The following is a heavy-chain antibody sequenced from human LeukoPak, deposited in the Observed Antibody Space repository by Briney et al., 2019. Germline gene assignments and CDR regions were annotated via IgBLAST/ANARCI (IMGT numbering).Heavy chain of an antibody. D-gene: IGHD6-19*01. Sequence: GGSLRLSCAASGFTVSSNYMTWVRQAPGKGLEWVSYISSTNGHTYYADSVNGRFTISRDTAKNSLYLQMNSLRVEDTAIYFCARDRDSSGLYGGADLWGQGVLVTVSA. J-gene: IGHJ5*02. CDR1: GFTVSSNY. CDR2: ISSTNGHT. V-gene: IGHV3-21*03. CDR3: ARDRDSSGLYGGADL.